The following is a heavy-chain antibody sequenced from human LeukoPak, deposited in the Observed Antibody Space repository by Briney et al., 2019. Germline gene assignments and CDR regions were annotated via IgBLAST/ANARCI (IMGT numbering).Heavy chain of an antibody. V-gene: IGHV3-20*04. CDR2: INWNGGST. CDR3: ARADDDFWSGFHYYYMDV. J-gene: IGHJ6*03. Sequence: SGGSLRLSCAASGFTFSTYNMNWVRQVPGKGLEWVSGINWNGGSTGYADSVKGRFTISRDNAKNSLYLQMNSLRAEDTALYYCARADDDFWSGFHYYYMDVWGKGTTVTVSS. D-gene: IGHD3-3*01. CDR1: GFTFSTYN.